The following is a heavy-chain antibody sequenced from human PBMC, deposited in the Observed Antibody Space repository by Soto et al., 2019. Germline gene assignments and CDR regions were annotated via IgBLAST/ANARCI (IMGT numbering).Heavy chain of an antibody. CDR3: ARDPSVVVVAATPYYYSGMDV. V-gene: IGHV3-7*01. J-gene: IGHJ6*02. CDR1: GFTFSSYW. Sequence: GGSLRLSCAASGFTFSSYWMSWVRQAPGKGLEWVANIKQDGSEKYYVDSVKGRFTISRDNAKNSLYLQMNSLRAEDTAVYYCARDPSVVVVAATPYYYSGMDVWGQGTTVTVSS. D-gene: IGHD2-15*01. CDR2: IKQDGSEK.